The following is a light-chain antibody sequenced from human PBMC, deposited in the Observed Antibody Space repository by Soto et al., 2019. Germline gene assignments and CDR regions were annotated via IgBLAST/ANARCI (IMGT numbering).Light chain of an antibody. CDR2: KAS. Sequence: DIQMTQSPSTLSASVGDRVTITCRASQSISSWLVWYQQKPGKAPKLLIYKASSLESGVPSRFSGSGSGTEFTLTISSLQPDDLATYYCQQYNIYWTFGQGTKVEIK. V-gene: IGKV1-5*03. CDR3: QQYNIYWT. J-gene: IGKJ1*01. CDR1: QSISSW.